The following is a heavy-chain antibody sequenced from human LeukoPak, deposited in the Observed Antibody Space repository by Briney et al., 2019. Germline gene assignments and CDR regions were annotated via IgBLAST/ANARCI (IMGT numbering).Heavy chain of an antibody. CDR1: GFTFSDYA. V-gene: IGHV3-30-3*01. Sequence: PGGSLRLSCAASGFTFSDYAMHWVRQAPGKGLEWLAVLSYGGTNKYYADSVKGRFTISRDNSKNTMFLQMNSLRAEDTAVYHCARDRSGYANDAFDFWGQGTMVTVSS. CDR3: ARDRSGYANDAFDF. J-gene: IGHJ3*01. D-gene: IGHD3-3*01. CDR2: LSYGGTNK.